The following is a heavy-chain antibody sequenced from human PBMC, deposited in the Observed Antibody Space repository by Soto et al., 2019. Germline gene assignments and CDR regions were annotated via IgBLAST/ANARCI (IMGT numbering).Heavy chain of an antibody. CDR1: GDSISSSHFY. CDR3: ARHGSQWLAEKKVDY. V-gene: IGHV4-39*01. J-gene: IGHJ4*02. D-gene: IGHD6-19*01. Sequence: LETLSLTCTVSGDSISSSHFYWAWVRQPPAKGLEWMARVSSWGNTYYNPSLKSRVTISVDTSKNQFSLKLSSVTAADTAVYYCARHGSQWLAEKKVDYWGQGTLVTVSS. CDR2: VSSWGNT.